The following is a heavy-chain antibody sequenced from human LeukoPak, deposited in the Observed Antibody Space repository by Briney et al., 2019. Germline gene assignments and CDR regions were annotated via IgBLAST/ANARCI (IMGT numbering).Heavy chain of an antibody. CDR3: ARVDRWELLPTLDY. CDR2: ISAYNGNT. D-gene: IGHD1-26*01. Sequence: ASVKVSCKASGYTCTSYGISWVRQAPGQGREWMGWISAYNGNTNYAQKLQGRVTMTTDTSTSTAYMELRSLRSDDTAVYYCARVDRWELLPTLDYRGQGTLVTVSS. V-gene: IGHV1-18*01. J-gene: IGHJ4*02. CDR1: GYTCTSYG.